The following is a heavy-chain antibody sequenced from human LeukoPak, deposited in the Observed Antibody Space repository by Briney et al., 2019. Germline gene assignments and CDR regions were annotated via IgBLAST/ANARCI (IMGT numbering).Heavy chain of an antibody. D-gene: IGHD6-6*01. J-gene: IGHJ4*02. CDR3: ARWYSSSSAADY. CDR2: INSDGSSI. V-gene: IGHV3-74*01. Sequence: GGSLRLSCAASGFTFSSHWMHWVRQAPGKGLVWVSRINSDGSSISYADSVKGRFTISRDNAKNTLYLQMNSLRAEDTAVYYCARWYSSSSAADYWGQGTLVTVSS. CDR1: GFTFSSHW.